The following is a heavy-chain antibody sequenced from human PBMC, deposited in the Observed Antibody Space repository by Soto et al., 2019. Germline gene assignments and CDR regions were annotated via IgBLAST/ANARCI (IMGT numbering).Heavy chain of an antibody. V-gene: IGHV4-38-2*01. J-gene: IGHJ3*01. CDR3: ARGENGQLAN. Sequence: SEPLSLTGAVSGYSFSNSYYWGWIRQPPGEGLEWIGNIYHSGRTYCNPSLKSRVTISLDTSKNQFSLRLRSVTAADTGVYYCARGENGQLANWGQGTMVTVSS. CDR2: IYHSGRT. D-gene: IGHD6-6*01. CDR1: GYSFSNSYY.